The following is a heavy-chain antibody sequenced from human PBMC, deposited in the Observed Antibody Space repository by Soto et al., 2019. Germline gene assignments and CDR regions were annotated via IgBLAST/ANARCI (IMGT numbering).Heavy chain of an antibody. V-gene: IGHV3-48*01. Sequence: EVQLVESGGGLVQPGGSLRLSCAASGFTFSSYSMNRVRQAPGKGLEWVSYISSSSSTIYYADSVKGRFTISRDNAKNSLYLQMNSLRAEDTAVYYCARDAYCSSTSCYFDAFDIWGQGTMVTVSS. J-gene: IGHJ3*02. D-gene: IGHD2-2*01. CDR2: ISSSSSTI. CDR3: ARDAYCSSTSCYFDAFDI. CDR1: GFTFSSYS.